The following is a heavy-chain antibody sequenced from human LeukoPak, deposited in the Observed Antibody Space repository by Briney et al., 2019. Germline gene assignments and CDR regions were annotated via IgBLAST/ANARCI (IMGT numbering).Heavy chain of an antibody. J-gene: IGHJ4*02. Sequence: ASVKVSCKASGYTFTRYYMHWVRQAPGQGLEWMGITNPSGGSTSYEEKFQGRVTMTRDTSTSTVYMELSSLRFEDTAVYYCAREVAAPGTGLDYWGQGTLVTVSS. D-gene: IGHD6-13*01. V-gene: IGHV1-46*01. CDR1: GYTFTRYY. CDR2: TNPSGGST. CDR3: AREVAAPGTGLDY.